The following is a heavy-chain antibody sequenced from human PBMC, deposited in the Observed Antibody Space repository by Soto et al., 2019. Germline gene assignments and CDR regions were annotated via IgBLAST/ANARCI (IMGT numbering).Heavy chain of an antibody. V-gene: IGHV3-30*18. Sequence: LSCAASGFTFSSYGMHWVRQAPGKGLEWVAVISYDGSNKYYADSVKGRFTISRDNSKNTLYLQMNSLRAEDTAVYYCAKAKRTAENDYWGQGTLVTVSS. CDR1: GFTFSSYG. CDR2: ISYDGSNK. CDR3: AKAKRTAENDY. J-gene: IGHJ4*02.